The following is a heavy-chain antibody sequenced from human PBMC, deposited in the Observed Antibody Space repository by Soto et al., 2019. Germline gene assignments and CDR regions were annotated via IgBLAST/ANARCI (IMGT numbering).Heavy chain of an antibody. Sequence: GSLRIACSASGFTFSIYGMHWVREAPGKGLEWVAVIWYDGSNKYYADSVKGRFTISRDNSKNTLYLQMNSLRAEDTDVYYCARDPNLAVAGPPDYWGQGTLVTVYS. V-gene: IGHV3-33*01. D-gene: IGHD6-19*01. J-gene: IGHJ4*02. CDR2: IWYDGSNK. CDR3: ARDPNLAVAGPPDY. CDR1: GFTFSIYG.